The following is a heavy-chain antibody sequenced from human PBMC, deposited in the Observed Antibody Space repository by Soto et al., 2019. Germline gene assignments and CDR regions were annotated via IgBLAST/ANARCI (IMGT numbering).Heavy chain of an antibody. V-gene: IGHV4-4*02. CDR3: AATAMASGVYYYYGMDV. CDR1: GGSISSSNW. D-gene: IGHD5-18*01. CDR2: IYHSGST. Sequence: PSETLSLTCAVSGGSISSSNWWSWVRPPPGKGLEWIGEIYHSGSTNYNPSLKSRVTISVDKSKNQFSLKLSSVTAADTAVYYCAATAMASGVYYYYGMDVWGQGTTVT. J-gene: IGHJ6*02.